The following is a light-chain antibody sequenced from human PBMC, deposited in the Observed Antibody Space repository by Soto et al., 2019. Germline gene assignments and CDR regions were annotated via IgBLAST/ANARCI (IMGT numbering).Light chain of an antibody. CDR1: QSVSSSY. Sequence: EIVLTQSPGTLSLSPGERATLSCRASQSVSSSYLAWYQQKPGQAPRLLISDASNRATGDPARFSGSGSGTDFTLTISSLEPEDFAVYYCQQRSNWPQTFGQGTKVDI. CDR3: QQRSNWPQT. CDR2: DAS. J-gene: IGKJ1*01. V-gene: IGKV3D-20*02.